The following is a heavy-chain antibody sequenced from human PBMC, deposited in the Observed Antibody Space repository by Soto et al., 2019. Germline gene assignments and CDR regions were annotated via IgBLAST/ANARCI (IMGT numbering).Heavy chain of an antibody. CDR1: GYTFTSYG. Sequence: ASVKVSCKASGYTFTSYGMHWVRQAPGQRLEWMGWINAGNGNTKYSQKFQGRVTITRDTSASTAYMELSSLRSEDTAVYYCARTLGPAALYYYYGMDVWGQGTTVTVSS. J-gene: IGHJ6*02. CDR2: INAGNGNT. D-gene: IGHD2-2*01. CDR3: ARTLGPAALYYYYGMDV. V-gene: IGHV1-3*01.